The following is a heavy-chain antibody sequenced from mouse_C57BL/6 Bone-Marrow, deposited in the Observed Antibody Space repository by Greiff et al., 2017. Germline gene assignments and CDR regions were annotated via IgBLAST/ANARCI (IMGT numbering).Heavy chain of an antibody. CDR3: ARSKGLRQGFDY. Sequence: VQLQQSGPELVKPGASVKISCKASGYAFSSSWMNWVKQRPGKGLEWIGRIYPGDGDTNYNGKFKGKATLTADKSSSTAYMQLSSLTSEDSAVYCCARSKGLRQGFDYWGQGTTLTVSS. J-gene: IGHJ2*01. CDR2: IYPGDGDT. CDR1: GYAFSSSW. V-gene: IGHV1-82*01. D-gene: IGHD2-12*01.